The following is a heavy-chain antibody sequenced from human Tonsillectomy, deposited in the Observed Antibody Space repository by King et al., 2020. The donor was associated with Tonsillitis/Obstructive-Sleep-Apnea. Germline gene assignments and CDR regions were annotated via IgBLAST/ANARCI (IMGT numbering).Heavy chain of an antibody. CDR3: ARGDRSTIPAMWTSYVDY. CDR1: GYSFTTYW. J-gene: IGHJ4*02. CDR2: IYPGDSDT. Sequence: VQLVQSGAEVKKPGESLKISCEGSGYSFTTYWIGWVRQMPGKGLEWKVIIYPGDSDTRYSPSFQGQVTISADKSISTAYLKWSSLKASDTAMSYCARGDRSTIPAMWTSYVDYWGQGTLVTVSS. V-gene: IGHV5-51*03. D-gene: IGHD2-2*01.